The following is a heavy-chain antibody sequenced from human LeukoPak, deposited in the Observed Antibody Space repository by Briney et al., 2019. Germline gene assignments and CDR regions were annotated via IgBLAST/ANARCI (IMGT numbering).Heavy chain of an antibody. CDR1: GGSISSYY. CDR3: ARGYALADYFDY. CDR2: IYYSGST. V-gene: IGHV4-59*01. J-gene: IGHJ4*02. D-gene: IGHD1-1*01. Sequence: SETLSLTCTVSGGSISSYYWSWIRQPPGKGLEWIGYIYYSGSTNYNPSLKSRVTISVGTSKNQFSLKLSSVTAADTAVYYCARGYALADYFDYWGQGTLVTVSS.